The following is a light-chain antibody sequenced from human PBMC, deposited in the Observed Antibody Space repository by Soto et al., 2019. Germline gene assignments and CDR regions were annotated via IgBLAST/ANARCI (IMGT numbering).Light chain of an antibody. Sequence: VRMMYKDTLSLPPGERATLSCRASQSVSNNLAWYQQKPGQAPRLFMYGASTRATGIPARFSGSGSGTEFTLTISSLQSEDFAVYYCQQYNDWPITSGQGALLEIK. J-gene: IGKJ5*01. CDR2: GAS. V-gene: IGKV3-15*01. CDR1: QSVSNN. CDR3: QQYNDWPIT.